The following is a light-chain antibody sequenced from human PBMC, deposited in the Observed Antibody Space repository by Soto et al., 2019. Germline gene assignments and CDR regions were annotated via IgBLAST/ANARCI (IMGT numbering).Light chain of an antibody. CDR2: GAS. CDR1: QSINSRY. Sequence: EIVLTQSPGTLSLSPGERATLSCRASQSINSRYLAGYQQKPGQAPRLLIYGASSRATGIPDRFSGSGSGIDFTLTISRLEPEDFAVYYCQQFGSSPGFTFGPGTKVDIK. J-gene: IGKJ3*01. CDR3: QQFGSSPGFT. V-gene: IGKV3-20*01.